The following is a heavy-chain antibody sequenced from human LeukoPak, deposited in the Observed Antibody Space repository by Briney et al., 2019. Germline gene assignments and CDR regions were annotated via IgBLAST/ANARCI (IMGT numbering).Heavy chain of an antibody. Sequence: PGGSLRLSCAASGFTFSSYWMSWVRQAPGKGLEWVANIKQDGSEKYYVDSVKGRFTISRDNAKNSLYLQMNSLRAEDTAVYYCVRDGEGVAISVNYWFDPWGQGTLVTVSS. CDR1: GFTFSSYW. V-gene: IGHV3-7*03. CDR3: VRDGEGVAISVNYWFDP. J-gene: IGHJ5*02. D-gene: IGHD3-10*01. CDR2: IKQDGSEK.